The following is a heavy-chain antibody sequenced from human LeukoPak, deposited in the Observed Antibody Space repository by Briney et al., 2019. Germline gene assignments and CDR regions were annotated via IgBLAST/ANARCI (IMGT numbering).Heavy chain of an antibody. D-gene: IGHD6-19*01. CDR3: AKEPGWNYYYYMDV. CDR2: IKQDGSEK. CDR1: GFTFSSYW. Sequence: GGSLRLSCAASGFTFSSYWMSWVRQAPGKGLEWVANIKQDGSEKYYVGSVKGRFTISRDNAKNSLYLQMNSLRAEDTAVYYCAKEPGWNYYYYMDVWGKGTTVTVSS. V-gene: IGHV3-7*03. J-gene: IGHJ6*03.